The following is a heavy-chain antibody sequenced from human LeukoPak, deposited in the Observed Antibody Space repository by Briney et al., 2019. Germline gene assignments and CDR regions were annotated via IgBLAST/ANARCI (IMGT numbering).Heavy chain of an antibody. Sequence: GGSLRLSCAASEFSFSTTWMRWVRQPPGQGLVWVARITSDGTSTSYAESVKGPFSITRDKAKNSLYLQMNSLRAEDTAVYYCARDVWELLDYWGQGALVTVSS. D-gene: IGHD1-26*01. CDR2: ITSDGTST. CDR3: ARDVWELLDY. J-gene: IGHJ4*02. CDR1: EFSFSTTW. V-gene: IGHV3-74*03.